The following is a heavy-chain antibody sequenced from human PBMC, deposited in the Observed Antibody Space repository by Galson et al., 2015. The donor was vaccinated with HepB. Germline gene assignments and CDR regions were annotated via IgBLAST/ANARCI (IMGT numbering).Heavy chain of an antibody. CDR1: GFTFSSYS. Sequence: SLRLSCAASGFTFSSYSMNWVRQAPGKGLEWVSSISSSSYIYYADSVKGRFTISRDNAKNSLYLQMNSLRAEDTAVYYCASRLDDSSGYYPDYYYYGMDVWGQGTTVTVSS. CDR3: ASRLDDSSGYYPDYYYYGMDV. CDR2: ISSSSYI. J-gene: IGHJ6*02. V-gene: IGHV3-21*01. D-gene: IGHD3-22*01.